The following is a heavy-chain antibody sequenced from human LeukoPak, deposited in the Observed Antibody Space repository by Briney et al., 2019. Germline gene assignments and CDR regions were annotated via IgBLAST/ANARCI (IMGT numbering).Heavy chain of an antibody. D-gene: IGHD3-16*01. V-gene: IGHV3-33*01. CDR2: IWYDGSIK. Sequence: GGSLRPSCAASGFTFSDHGMHWVRHAPGKGLELVAVIWYDGSIKYYADSVKGRFTISRDNSKNTLYLQTNSLRAEDTAVYYCARAVGPFDIWGQGTIVIVSS. CDR1: GFTFSDHG. J-gene: IGHJ3*02. CDR3: ARAVGPFDI.